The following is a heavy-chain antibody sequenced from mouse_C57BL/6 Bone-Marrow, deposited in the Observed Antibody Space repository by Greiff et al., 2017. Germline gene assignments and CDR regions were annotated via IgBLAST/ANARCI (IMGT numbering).Heavy chain of an antibody. Sequence: EVQLQQSGPELVKPGASVKISCKASGYTFTDYYMNWVKQSHGKSLEWIGDINPNNGGTSYNQKLKVKATLTVDKSSSTAYMELRSLTSEDAAVYYCARDYYGSSWYFDYWGQGTILTVSS. D-gene: IGHD1-1*01. CDR1: GYTFTDYY. V-gene: IGHV1-26*01. J-gene: IGHJ2*01. CDR3: ARDYYGSSWYFDY. CDR2: INPNNGGT.